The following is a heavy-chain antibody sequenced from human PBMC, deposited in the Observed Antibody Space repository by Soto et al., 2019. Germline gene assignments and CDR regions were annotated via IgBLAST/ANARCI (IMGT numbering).Heavy chain of an antibody. CDR1: GFTFSHYA. J-gene: IGHJ3*02. Sequence: EVQLLESGGGLVQPGGSLRLSCAASGFTFSHYAMSWVRQAPGKGLQWVSTIFGSGAPTHYADSVKGRFGISRDNSNNMLFLEMNSFKDEDTAVYYCTREASSCGFAFDIWGQGTRVAVSS. CDR2: IFGSGAPT. CDR3: TREASSCGFAFDI. D-gene: IGHD2-21*01. V-gene: IGHV3-23*01.